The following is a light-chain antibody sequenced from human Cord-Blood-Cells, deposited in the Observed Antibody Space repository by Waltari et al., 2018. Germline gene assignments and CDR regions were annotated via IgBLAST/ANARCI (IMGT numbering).Light chain of an antibody. J-gene: IGKJ2*01. CDR1: QSISSY. CDR3: QQSYSTPYT. Sequence: DIQMTQSPSSLSASVGDRVTITCRASQSISSYLNWYQQKPGKAPKLLISAASSLQSGVPSRFSGSGSGTDFTITISSLQPEDFATYYCQQSYSTPYTFGQGTKLEIK. V-gene: IGKV1-39*01. CDR2: AAS.